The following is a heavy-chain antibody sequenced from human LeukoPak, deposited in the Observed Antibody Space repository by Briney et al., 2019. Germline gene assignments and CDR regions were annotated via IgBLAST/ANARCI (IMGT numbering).Heavy chain of an antibody. V-gene: IGHV3-7*03. J-gene: IGHJ6*04. Sequence: GGSLRLSCAAPGHTFSDYWMYWVRQAPGKGLEWVANIKYDGSEKYYVDSVKGRFTISRDNAKNSLYLQMNSLRVEDTAMYYCATDRGLRWGKGTTVTVSS. CDR1: GHTFSDYW. CDR2: IKYDGSEK. CDR3: ATDRGLR.